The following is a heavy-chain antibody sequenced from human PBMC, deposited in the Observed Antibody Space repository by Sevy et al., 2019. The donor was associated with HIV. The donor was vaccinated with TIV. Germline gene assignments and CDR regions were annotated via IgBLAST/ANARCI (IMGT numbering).Heavy chain of an antibody. CDR1: GFTFSSYE. CDR2: ISNSGTSK. J-gene: IGHJ4*02. V-gene: IGHV3-48*03. D-gene: IGHD3-22*01. CDR3: ARGLHYYYDSSAFFDY. Sequence: GGSLRLSCAASGFTFSSYEMNWVRQAPGKGLEWVSCISNSGTSKYYADSVKGRFTISRDSPKNSLYLQMNSLRAEDTAVYYCARGLHYYYDSSAFFDYWGQGTLVTVSS.